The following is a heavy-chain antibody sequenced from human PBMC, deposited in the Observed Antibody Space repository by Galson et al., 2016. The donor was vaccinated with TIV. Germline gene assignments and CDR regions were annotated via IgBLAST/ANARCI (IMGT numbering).Heavy chain of an antibody. CDR3: AKCRNTAMDTYYYYYGLDV. CDR2: INTSGGGT. J-gene: IGHJ6*02. V-gene: IGHV1-46*01. D-gene: IGHD5-18*01. Sequence: SVKVSCKASGYTFTSYYLYWVRQAPGQGLEWMGLINTSGGGTTYAQKFEGRVTMTRDTSTSTVYMELRSLRSGDTAVYYCAKCRNTAMDTYYYYYGLDVWGQGTTVTVSS. CDR1: GYTFTSYY.